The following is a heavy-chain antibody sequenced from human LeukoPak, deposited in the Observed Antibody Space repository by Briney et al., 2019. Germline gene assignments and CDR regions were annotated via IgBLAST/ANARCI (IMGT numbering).Heavy chain of an antibody. CDR3: AREDYDFWSGYKPDY. D-gene: IGHD3-3*01. CDR2: INHSGST. CDR1: GGSFSGYY. Sequence: SETLSLTCAVYGGSFSGYYWSWIRQPPGKGLEWIGEINHSGSTNYNPSLKSRVTISVDTSKNQFSLKLSSVTAADTAVYYCAREDYDFWSGYKPDYWGQGTLVTVSS. J-gene: IGHJ4*02. V-gene: IGHV4-34*01.